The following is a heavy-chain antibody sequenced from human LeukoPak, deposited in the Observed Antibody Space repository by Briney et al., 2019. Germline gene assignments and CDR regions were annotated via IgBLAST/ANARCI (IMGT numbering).Heavy chain of an antibody. CDR3: AKDGRDGYNYPSHYFDY. D-gene: IGHD5-24*01. CDR2: IYSGGGT. V-gene: IGHV3-53*05. Sequence: PGGSLRLSCAASGFTVSSNYMSWVRQAPGKGLEWVSVIYSGGGTYYADSVKGRFTISRDNSRNTLFLQMNSLRAEDTAVYYCAKDGRDGYNYPSHYFDYWGQGTLVTVSS. J-gene: IGHJ4*02. CDR1: GFTVSSNY.